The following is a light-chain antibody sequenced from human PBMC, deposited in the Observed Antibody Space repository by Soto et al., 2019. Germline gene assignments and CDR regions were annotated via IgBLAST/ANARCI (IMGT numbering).Light chain of an antibody. J-gene: IGKJ1*01. CDR3: QQYGSSPLIT. CDR2: DTS. Sequence: EIVLTQSPGTLSLSPGERATLSCRASQSFRSMYLAWYQQKPGQAPRLLIYDTSNRATGIPDRFSGSGSGTDFTLTISRLEPEDIAVFYCQQYGSSPLITFGQGTKVDIK. CDR1: QSFRSMY. V-gene: IGKV3-20*01.